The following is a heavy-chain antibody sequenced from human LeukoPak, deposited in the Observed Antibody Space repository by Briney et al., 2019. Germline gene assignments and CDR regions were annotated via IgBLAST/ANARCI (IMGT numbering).Heavy chain of an antibody. CDR2: TYYRSKWYN. CDR3: AREGLADTAMHYYMDV. Sequence: SQTLSLTCAISGDSVSSNSAAWNWIRQSPSRGLEWLGRTYYRSKWYNDYAVSVKSRITINPDTSKNQFSLQLNSVTPEDTAVYYCAREGLADTAMHYYMDVWGKGTTVTVSS. CDR1: GDSVSSNSAA. V-gene: IGHV6-1*01. J-gene: IGHJ6*03. D-gene: IGHD5-18*01.